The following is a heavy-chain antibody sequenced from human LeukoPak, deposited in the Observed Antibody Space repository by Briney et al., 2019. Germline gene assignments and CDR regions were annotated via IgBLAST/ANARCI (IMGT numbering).Heavy chain of an antibody. Sequence: PGGSLRLSCAASGFTFDDYAIHWVRQAPGKGLEWVSAISGSGGSTYYADSVKGRFTISRDNSKNTLYLQMNSLRAEDTAVYYCARGHSIEPYYYYYYMDVWGKGTTVTVSS. V-gene: IGHV3-23*01. CDR2: ISGSGGST. CDR1: GFTFDDYA. D-gene: IGHD4-11*01. J-gene: IGHJ6*03. CDR3: ARGHSIEPYYYYYYMDV.